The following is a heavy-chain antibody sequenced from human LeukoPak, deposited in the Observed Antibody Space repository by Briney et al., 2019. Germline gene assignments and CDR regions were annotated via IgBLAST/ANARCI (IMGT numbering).Heavy chain of an antibody. CDR3: ATGDTATTSRYAFEF. Sequence: SETLSLTCSVSGASISDYYWSWIRLSAGKGPEWIGRFYHTGSVIYNPSLTSRATLSVDTSKNHFSLKLTSVTAAHSAVYYCATGDTATTSRYAFEFWGPGTKVTVSS. D-gene: IGHD1-1*01. J-gene: IGHJ3*01. V-gene: IGHV4-4*07. CDR1: GASISDYY. CDR2: FYHTGSV.